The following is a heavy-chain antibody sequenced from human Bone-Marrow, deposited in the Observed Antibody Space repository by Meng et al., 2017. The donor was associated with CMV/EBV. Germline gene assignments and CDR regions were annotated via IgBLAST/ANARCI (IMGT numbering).Heavy chain of an antibody. D-gene: IGHD3-22*01. CDR2: IYYSGST. Sequence: SETLSLTCAVSGGSFTITNWWSWVRQAPGKGLEWIGYIYYSGSTNYNPSLKSRVTISVDTSKNQFSLKLSSVTAADTAVYYCARELYYYDSSGYVDYWGQGTLVTVSS. V-gene: IGHV4-4*02. J-gene: IGHJ4*02. CDR1: GGSFTITNW. CDR3: ARELYYYDSSGYVDY.